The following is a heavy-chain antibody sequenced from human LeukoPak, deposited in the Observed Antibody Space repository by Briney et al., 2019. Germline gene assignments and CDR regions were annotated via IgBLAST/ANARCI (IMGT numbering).Heavy chain of an antibody. Sequence: PGGSLRLSCVVSGITFSTYSMSWVRQAPGKGLEWVSSISSSSSYIYYADSMKGRFTIPRDNAKNSLYLQMNSLRVDDTAVYYCARENSGYLDYWGQETLVTVSS. CDR2: ISSSSSYI. D-gene: IGHD1-7*01. V-gene: IGHV3-21*01. J-gene: IGHJ4*02. CDR3: ARENSGYLDY. CDR1: GITFSTYS.